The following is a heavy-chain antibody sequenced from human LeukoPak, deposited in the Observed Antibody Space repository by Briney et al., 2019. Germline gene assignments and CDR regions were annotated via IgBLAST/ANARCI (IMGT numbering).Heavy chain of an antibody. J-gene: IGHJ4*02. Sequence: GGALRLSFGASGLTFITDAMSWVPRAPGKGLEWVSAIRGSGGTKYYTDSVTGRLNISRDNSKHTLYMQMTRLRAEDPAVYYCAKERYGSGSYYNNYWGQGPLVTVSS. CDR2: IRGSGGTK. CDR3: AKERYGSGSYYNNY. D-gene: IGHD3-10*01. CDR1: GLTFITDA. V-gene: IGHV3-23*01.